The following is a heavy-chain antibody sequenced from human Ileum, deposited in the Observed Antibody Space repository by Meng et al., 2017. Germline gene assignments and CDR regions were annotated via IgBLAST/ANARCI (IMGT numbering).Heavy chain of an antibody. V-gene: IGHV4-4*02. CDR1: SGSISSNTY. CDR3: ARHGGYSQDF. Sequence: QVQLQASGPGLVMPSWTLALTCAGSSGSISSNTYWSWVRQPPGKGLEWIGQISHSGSAYYNPSLKSRVTMSVDKSKSQFSLMLTSVTAADTAIYYCARHGGYSQDFWGQGTLVTVSS. D-gene: IGHD4-23*01. J-gene: IGHJ4*02. CDR2: ISHSGSA.